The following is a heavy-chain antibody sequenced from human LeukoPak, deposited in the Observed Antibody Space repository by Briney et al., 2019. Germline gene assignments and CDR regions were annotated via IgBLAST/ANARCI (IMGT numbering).Heavy chain of an antibody. V-gene: IGHV1-2*02. D-gene: IGHD2-2*01. CDR1: GYTFTGYY. CDR3: ARANPLYCSSTTCLFDY. Sequence: ASVKVSCKASGYTFTGYYMHWVRLAPGQGFEWMGWINPNSGDTNYAQKFQGRVTMTRDTSISTAHMELSRLRSDDTAVYYCARANPLYCSSTTCLFDYRGQGTLVTVSS. CDR2: INPNSGDT. J-gene: IGHJ4*02.